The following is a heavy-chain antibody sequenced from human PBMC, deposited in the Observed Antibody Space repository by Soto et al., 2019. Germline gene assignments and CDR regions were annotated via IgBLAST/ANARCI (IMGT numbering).Heavy chain of an antibody. V-gene: IGHV3-9*01. Sequence: GGSLRLSCAASGFTFDDYSIHWVRQAPGKGLEWVSGISWNSGSIGYADSVKGRFTISRDNAKNSLYLQMNSLRAEDTALYYCAKDTGHDYGAHESFDIWVQGTMVTGSS. CDR2: ISWNSGSI. D-gene: IGHD4-17*01. CDR3: AKDTGHDYGAHESFDI. CDR1: GFTFDDYS. J-gene: IGHJ3*02.